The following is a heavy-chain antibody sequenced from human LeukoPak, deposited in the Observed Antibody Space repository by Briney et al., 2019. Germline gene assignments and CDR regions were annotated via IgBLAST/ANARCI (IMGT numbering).Heavy chain of an antibody. CDR3: ARYDSSGYYTFYFDY. CDR1: GYTFTGYY. D-gene: IGHD3-22*01. CDR2: INPNSGGT. Sequence: ASVKVSCKASGYTFTGYYMHWVRQAPGQGLEWMGWINPNSGGTNYAQKFQGRVTMTRDTSISTAYMEPSRLRSDDTAVYYCARYDSSGYYTFYFDYWGQGTLVTVSS. V-gene: IGHV1-2*02. J-gene: IGHJ4*02.